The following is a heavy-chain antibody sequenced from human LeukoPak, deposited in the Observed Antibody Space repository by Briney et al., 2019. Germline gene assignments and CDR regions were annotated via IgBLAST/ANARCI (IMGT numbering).Heavy chain of an antibody. CDR1: GGSISSSSYY. J-gene: IGHJ4*02. CDR3: ARGGGFDSSGLFDS. V-gene: IGHV4-39*07. CDR2: INHSGST. D-gene: IGHD3-22*01. Sequence: SETLSLTCTVSGGSISSSSYYWGWIRQPPGKGLEWIGEINHSGSTNYNPSLKSRVTISVDTSKNQFSLKLRSVTAADTAVYYCARGGGFDSSGLFDSWGRGTLVPVSS.